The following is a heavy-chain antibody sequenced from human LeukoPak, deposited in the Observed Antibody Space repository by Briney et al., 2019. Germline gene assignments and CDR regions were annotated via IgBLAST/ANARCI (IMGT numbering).Heavy chain of an antibody. Sequence: GGSLRLSCAASGFTFSSYGMHWVRQAPGKGLEWVAVISYDGSNKYYADSVKGRFTISRDNSKNTLYLQMNSLRAEDTAVYYCERALRAAYDSSGFFFDSGAQESLI. CDR2: ISYDGSNK. D-gene: IGHD3-22*01. CDR1: GFTFSSYG. CDR3: ERALRAAYDSSGFFFDS. J-gene: IGHJ5*01. V-gene: IGHV3-30*03.